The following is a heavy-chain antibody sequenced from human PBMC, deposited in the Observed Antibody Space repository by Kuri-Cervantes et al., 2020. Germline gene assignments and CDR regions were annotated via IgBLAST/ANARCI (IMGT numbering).Heavy chain of an antibody. CDR2: IIPIFGTA. D-gene: IGHD6-6*01. CDR3: ARAPGRYSSSAGSPHGGWFDP. Sequence: SVKVSCKASGYTLTSYVIRWVRQAPGRGLEWMGGIIPIFGTANYAQKFQGRVTITADESTSTAYMELSSLRSEDTAVYYCARAPGRYSSSAGSPHGGWFDPWGQGTLVTVSS. CDR1: GYTLTSYV. J-gene: IGHJ5*02. V-gene: IGHV1-69*13.